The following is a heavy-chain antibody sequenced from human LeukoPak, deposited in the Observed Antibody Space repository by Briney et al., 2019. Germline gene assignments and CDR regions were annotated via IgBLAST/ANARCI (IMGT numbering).Heavy chain of an antibody. J-gene: IGHJ5*02. CDR2: FDPEDGET. V-gene: IGHV1-24*01. CDR3: ATLGYCSGGSCYTGAAYNWFDP. CDR1: GYTLTELS. D-gene: IGHD2-15*01. Sequence: ASVKVSCKVSGYTLTELSMHWVRQAPGKGLEWMGGFDPEDGETIYAQKFQGRVTMTEDTSTDTAYMELSSLRSEDTAVYYCATLGYCSGGSCYTGAAYNWFDPWGQGTLVTVSS.